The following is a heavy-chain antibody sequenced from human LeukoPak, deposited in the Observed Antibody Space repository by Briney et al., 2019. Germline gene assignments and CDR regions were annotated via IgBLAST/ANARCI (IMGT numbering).Heavy chain of an antibody. CDR1: GSTFRNYA. Sequence: PGGSLRLSCAASGSTFRNYAMTWVRQAPGKGLEWVSAISGAGGGTYYADSVKGRFTIFRDNSKDTLYLQMNSLRADDTAIYYCAQARDLVVVVADYWGQGTLVAVSS. CDR3: AQARDLVVVVADY. V-gene: IGHV3-23*01. J-gene: IGHJ4*02. D-gene: IGHD2-15*01. CDR2: ISGAGGGT.